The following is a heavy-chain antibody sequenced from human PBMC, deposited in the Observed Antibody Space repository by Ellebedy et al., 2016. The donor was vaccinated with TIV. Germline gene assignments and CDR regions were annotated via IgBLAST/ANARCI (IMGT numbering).Heavy chain of an antibody. J-gene: IGHJ4*02. V-gene: IGHV2-5*02. CDR1: GFSLTTSGVG. CDR3: PHMQFVGYYFDN. Sequence: SGPTLVKPTQTLTLTCTFSGFSLTTSGVGVGWTRQPPGNALEWLGIIYWVDSKRYIPSLKSRVTITKDTSKNQVVLKMTNMDPVDTATYYCPHMQFVGYYFDNWGQGTLVTVSS. D-gene: IGHD1-26*01. CDR2: IYWVDSK.